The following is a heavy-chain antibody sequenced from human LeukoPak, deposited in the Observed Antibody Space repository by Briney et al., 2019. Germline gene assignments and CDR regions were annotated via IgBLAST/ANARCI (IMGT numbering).Heavy chain of an antibody. CDR2: ISYDGGNK. CDR1: GFTFSSYA. J-gene: IGHJ6*04. V-gene: IGHV3-30*04. Sequence: PGRSLRLSCAASGFTFSSYAMHWVRQAPGKGLEWVAVISYDGGNKYYADSVKGRFTISRDNSKNTLYLQMNSLRAEDTAVYYCARAKGYSIYYYGMDVWGKGTTVTVSS. D-gene: IGHD1-26*01. CDR3: ARAKGYSIYYYGMDV.